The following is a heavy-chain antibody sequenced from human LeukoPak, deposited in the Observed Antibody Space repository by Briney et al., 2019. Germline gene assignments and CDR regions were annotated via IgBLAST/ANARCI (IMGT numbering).Heavy chain of an antibody. Sequence: GGSLRLSCAASGFTFSTYWMHWVRQAPGKGLVWVSRFNSDGRSAYYADSVKGRFTISRDNAKNTLYLQMNSLRAEDTAVYYCARGRYYLDSWGQGTLVTASS. CDR1: GFTFSTYW. D-gene: IGHD4-17*01. CDR3: ARGRYYLDS. CDR2: FNSDGRSA. V-gene: IGHV3-74*01. J-gene: IGHJ4*02.